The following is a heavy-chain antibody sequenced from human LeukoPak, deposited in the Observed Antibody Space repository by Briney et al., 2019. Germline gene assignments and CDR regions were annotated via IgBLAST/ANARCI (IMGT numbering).Heavy chain of an antibody. J-gene: IGHJ6*02. Sequence: PGRSLRLSCAASGFTFDDYAMHWVRHAPGKGLEWVSGISWNSGSIGYADSVKGRFTISRDNAKNSLYLQMNSLRAEDTALYYCAGREPRYGMDVWGQGTTVTVSS. CDR3: AGREPRYGMDV. V-gene: IGHV3-9*01. CDR1: GFTFDDYA. CDR2: ISWNSGSI.